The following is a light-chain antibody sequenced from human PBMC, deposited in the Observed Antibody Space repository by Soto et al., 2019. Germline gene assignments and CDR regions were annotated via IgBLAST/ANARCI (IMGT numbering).Light chain of an antibody. CDR3: QQYDDWPPWT. Sequence: IVMTQSPATLSVSPGEGATVSCRASQSVSSNLAWYQQKPGQAPRLLMYGASTRATGIPDRFSGSGSGTEFTLTISSLQSEDFAVYYCQQYDDWPPWTFGQGTKVDIK. J-gene: IGKJ1*01. V-gene: IGKV3-15*01. CDR1: QSVSSN. CDR2: GAS.